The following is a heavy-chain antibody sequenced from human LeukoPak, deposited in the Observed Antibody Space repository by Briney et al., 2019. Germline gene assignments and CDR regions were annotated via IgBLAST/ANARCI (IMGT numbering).Heavy chain of an antibody. Sequence: GGSLRLSCAASGFTFDDYAMHWVRQAPGKGLEWVSGISWNSGSIGYADSVKGRFTISRDNAKNSLYLQMSSLRAEDTALYYCAKDHRDFWSGSCMDVWGQGTTVTVYS. V-gene: IGHV3-9*01. CDR3: AKDHRDFWSGSCMDV. J-gene: IGHJ6*02. CDR1: GFTFDDYA. D-gene: IGHD3-3*01. CDR2: ISWNSGSI.